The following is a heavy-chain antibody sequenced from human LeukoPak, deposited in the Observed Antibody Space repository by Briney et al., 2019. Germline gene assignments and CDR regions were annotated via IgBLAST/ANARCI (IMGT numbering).Heavy chain of an antibody. J-gene: IGHJ3*02. D-gene: IGHD3-22*01. V-gene: IGHV4-61*08. CDR3: ARGKYYYDSSGYYYRAFDI. CDR1: GGSISSGGYY. Sequence: PSQTLSLTCTVSGGSISSGGYYWSWIRKHPGKGLEWIEYIYYSGSTNYNPSLKSRVTISVDTSKNQFSLKLSSVTAADTAVYYCARGKYYYDSSGYYYRAFDIWGQGTMVTVSS. CDR2: IYYSGST.